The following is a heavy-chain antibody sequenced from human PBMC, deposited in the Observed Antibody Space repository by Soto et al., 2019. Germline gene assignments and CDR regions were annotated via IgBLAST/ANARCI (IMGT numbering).Heavy chain of an antibody. Sequence: GASVKVSCKASGYTFTSYGISWVRQAPGQGLEWMGWISAYNGNTNYAQKLQGRVTMTTDTSTSTAYMELRSLRSDDTAVCYCARELDDSSGSPAFDIWGQGTMVTVSS. D-gene: IGHD3-22*01. CDR3: ARELDDSSGSPAFDI. CDR2: ISAYNGNT. CDR1: GYTFTSYG. V-gene: IGHV1-18*01. J-gene: IGHJ3*02.